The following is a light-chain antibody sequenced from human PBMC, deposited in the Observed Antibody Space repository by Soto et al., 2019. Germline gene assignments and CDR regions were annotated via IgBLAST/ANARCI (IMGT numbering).Light chain of an antibody. Sequence: EVVMTQSPATLSVSPGERATLSCRSSQSVRANVAWYQQKPGQAPRLLIYGASTRATGTPARFRGSGSGTEFTLTISSLQSEDFAVYYCQQYNNWPAITFGQGTRLEIK. V-gene: IGKV3-15*01. CDR3: QQYNNWPAIT. CDR1: QSVRAN. CDR2: GAS. J-gene: IGKJ5*01.